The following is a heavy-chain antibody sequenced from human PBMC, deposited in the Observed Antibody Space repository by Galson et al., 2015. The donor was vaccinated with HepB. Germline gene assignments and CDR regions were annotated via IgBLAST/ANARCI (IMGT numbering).Heavy chain of an antibody. CDR2: INPNTGDT. Sequence: SVKVSCKASGYTFTGYYMHWVRQAPGQGLEWMGRINPNTGDTNYAQKFQDRVTMTRDTPISTAYMDLTRLTSDDTAVYHCARGRFGFDFIWGTYRHYWYFDLWGRGTLVTVSS. J-gene: IGHJ2*01. D-gene: IGHD3-16*02. V-gene: IGHV1-2*06. CDR1: GYTFTGYY. CDR3: ARGRFGFDFIWGTYRHYWYFDL.